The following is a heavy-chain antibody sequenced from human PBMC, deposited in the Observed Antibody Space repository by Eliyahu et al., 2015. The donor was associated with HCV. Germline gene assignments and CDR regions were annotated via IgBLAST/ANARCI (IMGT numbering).Heavy chain of an antibody. CDR1: XXSFSSYS. Sequence: EAQLVESGGGLAQPGGSLRXXCAAXXXSFSSYSFNWVRQAPGKGLEWVSYISSSSSTIYYADSVEGRFTISRDNAKNSLSLQMNSLRDEDTAVYFCAGEILSWSYSSTFGYWGQGTLVTVSS. J-gene: IGHJ4*02. D-gene: IGHD1-26*01. CDR3: AGEILSWSYSSTFGY. V-gene: IGHV3-48*02. CDR2: ISSSSSTI.